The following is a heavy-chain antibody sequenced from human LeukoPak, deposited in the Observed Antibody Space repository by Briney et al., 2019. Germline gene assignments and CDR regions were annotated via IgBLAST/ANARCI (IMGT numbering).Heavy chain of an antibody. CDR3: AREIFGSGGYPDF. Sequence: PGRSLTLSCAASGFSFNTYAMHWVRQAPGQGLEWVALIWHDGSHKFYPNSVSGQFTLSRDNSKNTVYLQMNNLRPEDTAVYYCAREIFGSGGYPDFWGQGTLVTVSS. CDR1: GFSFNTYA. CDR2: IWHDGSHK. D-gene: IGHD3-10*01. V-gene: IGHV3-33*01. J-gene: IGHJ4*02.